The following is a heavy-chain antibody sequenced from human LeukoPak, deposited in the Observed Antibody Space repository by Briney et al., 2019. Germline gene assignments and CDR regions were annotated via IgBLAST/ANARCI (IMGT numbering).Heavy chain of an antibody. V-gene: IGHV4-39*07. CDR1: GGSISSSSYY. Sequence: SETLSLTCTVSGGSISSSSYYWSWIRQPPGKGLEWIGEINHSGSTNYNPSLRSRVTISVDTSKNQFSLKLSSVTAADTAVYYCARGSAFIVVVPAATRAMGMDVWGKGTTVTVSS. J-gene: IGHJ6*04. CDR2: INHSGST. CDR3: ARGSAFIVVVPAATRAMGMDV. D-gene: IGHD2-2*01.